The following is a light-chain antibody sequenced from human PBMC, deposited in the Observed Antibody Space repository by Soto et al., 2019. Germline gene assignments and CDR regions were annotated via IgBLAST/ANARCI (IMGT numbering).Light chain of an antibody. V-gene: IGKV1-33*01. CDR1: QDISNH. CDR3: QQYYNLTIT. CDR2: DAS. Sequence: IQRTQSPSSLSASVGDRVTITCEASQDISNHLNWYQQKPGKAPKLLIYDASNLETGVPSRFSGSGSGTDFTVTISSLQHEDFATYSCQQYYNLTITFCQGTRLEIK. J-gene: IGKJ5*01.